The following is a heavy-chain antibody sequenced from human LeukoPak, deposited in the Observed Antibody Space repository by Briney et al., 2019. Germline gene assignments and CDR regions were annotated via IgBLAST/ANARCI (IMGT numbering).Heavy chain of an antibody. CDR1: GYSISSGYY. CDR2: IYHSGSA. J-gene: IGHJ4*02. D-gene: IGHD1-1*01. V-gene: IGHV4-38-2*02. Sequence: SGTLSLTCTVSGYSISSGYYWGWIRQPPGKGLEGIGSIYHSGSASYNPSLKSRVTISVDTSKNQFSLKLRSVTAADTAVYHCARGGGGNEFDYWGQGTLVTVSS. CDR3: ARGGGGNEFDY.